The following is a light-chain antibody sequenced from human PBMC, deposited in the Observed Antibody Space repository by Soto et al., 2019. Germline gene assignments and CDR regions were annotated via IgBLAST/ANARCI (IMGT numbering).Light chain of an antibody. J-gene: IGLJ1*01. Sequence: QSVLTQPASVSGSPGQSITISCTGTSRDVGGHNYVSWYQQHPGSAPKLMIYDVTNRPSGVSDRFSGSKSGNTASLTISGLQAEDEADYYCSSYSYTNTRVFGTGTKLTVL. V-gene: IGLV2-14*01. CDR1: SRDVGGHNY. CDR3: SSYSYTNTRV. CDR2: DVT.